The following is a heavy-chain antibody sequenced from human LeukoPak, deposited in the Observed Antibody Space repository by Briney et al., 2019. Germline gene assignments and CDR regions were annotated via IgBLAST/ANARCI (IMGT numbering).Heavy chain of an antibody. J-gene: IGHJ3*02. V-gene: IGHV3-23*01. CDR3: AKDRAAYCGGDCYSLDAFDI. D-gene: IGHD2-21*02. Sequence: HPGGSLRLSCAASGFTFSSYSMNWVRQAPGKGLEWVSAISGSGGSTYYADSVKGRFTISRDNSKNTLYLQMNSLRAEDTAVYYCAKDRAAYCGGDCYSLDAFDIWGQGTMVTVSS. CDR2: ISGSGGST. CDR1: GFTFSSYS.